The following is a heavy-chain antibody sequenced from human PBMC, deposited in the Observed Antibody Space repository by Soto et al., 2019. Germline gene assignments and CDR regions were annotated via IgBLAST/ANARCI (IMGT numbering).Heavy chain of an antibody. V-gene: IGHV1-3*01. CDR1: GYTFTYYT. Sequence: QVQLVQSGAEVKEPGASVKVSCKASGYTFTYYTIHWVRQAPGQGLEWMGSISSGNGNTKFSQKFQDRVTFTRDTHAGTAYMELGSLRSEDTAVYYCASKRQLAYFDYWGQGTLVTVSS. CDR2: ISSGNGNT. D-gene: IGHD6-6*01. CDR3: ASKRQLAYFDY. J-gene: IGHJ4*02.